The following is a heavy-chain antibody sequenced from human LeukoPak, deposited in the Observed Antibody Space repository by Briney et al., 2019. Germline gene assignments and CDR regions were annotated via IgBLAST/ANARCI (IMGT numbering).Heavy chain of an antibody. Sequence: GGSLTLSCVASGFTFNNYAMSWLRPAPGKGLEWFSTISDSGDRTYYAHYVKGRMTTSRDNSKNTRFLQMDSLRAEDTALYFCTREEKFMTRETPGFDPWGQGTLVIVSS. CDR1: GFTFNNYA. V-gene: IGHV3-23*01. CDR3: TREEKFMTRETPGFDP. D-gene: IGHD3-16*01. J-gene: IGHJ5*02. CDR2: ISDSGDRT.